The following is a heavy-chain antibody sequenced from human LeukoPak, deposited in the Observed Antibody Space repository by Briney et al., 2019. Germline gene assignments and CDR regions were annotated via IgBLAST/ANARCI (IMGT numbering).Heavy chain of an antibody. V-gene: IGHV4-31*03. CDR2: IYYSGST. D-gene: IGHD5-18*01. Sequence: PSQTLSLTCTVSGGSISSGGYYWSWIRQHPGKGLEWIGYIYYSGSTYYNPSLKSRVTISVDTSKNQFSLKLSSVTAADTAVYFCARGWENTPMGTLFDYWGQGILVTVSS. CDR1: GGSISSGGYY. J-gene: IGHJ4*02. CDR3: ARGWENTPMGTLFDY.